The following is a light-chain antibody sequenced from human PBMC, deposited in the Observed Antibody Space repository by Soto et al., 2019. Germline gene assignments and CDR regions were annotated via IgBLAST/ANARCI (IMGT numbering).Light chain of an antibody. V-gene: IGLV2-8*01. Sequence: QPALTQPPSASGSPGQSVTISCTGTSSDVGGHNYVSWYQQHPGKAPKLMIYEVTQRPSGVPDRFSGSKSGNTASLTVSGLQAEDEADYYCCSYAGNNNVFGTGTKVTVL. CDR2: EVT. CDR1: SSDVGGHNY. J-gene: IGLJ1*01. CDR3: CSYAGNNNV.